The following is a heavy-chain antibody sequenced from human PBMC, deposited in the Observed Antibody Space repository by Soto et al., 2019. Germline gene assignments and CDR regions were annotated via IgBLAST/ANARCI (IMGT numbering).Heavy chain of an antibody. V-gene: IGHV4-30-4*01. Sequence: SETLSLTCTVSGGSISSGDYYWSWIRQPPGKGLEWIGYIYYSGSTYYNPSLKSRVTISVDTSKNQFSLKLSSVTAADTAVYYCARRITYYYDSSGYRGYYFDYWGQGTLVTVSS. D-gene: IGHD3-22*01. CDR2: IYYSGST. CDR1: GGSISSGDYY. CDR3: ARRITYYYDSSGYRGYYFDY. J-gene: IGHJ4*02.